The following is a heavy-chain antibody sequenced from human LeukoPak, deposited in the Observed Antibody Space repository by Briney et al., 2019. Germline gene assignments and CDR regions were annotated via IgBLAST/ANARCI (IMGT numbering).Heavy chain of an antibody. V-gene: IGHV4-30-4*01. CDR3: AREHKSYGDYPYYFDS. CDR2: INKKGGT. CDR1: SDSISSGVYY. J-gene: IGHJ4*02. Sequence: SQTLSLTCTVSSDSISSGVYYWSWIRQPAGKGLEFVGYINKKGGTFYNPPLKGRVSISIDTSKNQFSLKLTSVTAADTAVHFCAREHKSYGDYPYYFDSWGQGALVTVSS. D-gene: IGHD4-17*01.